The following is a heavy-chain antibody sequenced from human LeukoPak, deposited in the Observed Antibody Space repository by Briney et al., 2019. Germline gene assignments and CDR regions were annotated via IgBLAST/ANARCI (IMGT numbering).Heavy chain of an antibody. D-gene: IGHD6-13*01. J-gene: IGHJ6*02. Sequence: GGSLRLSCAASGFTFSSYAMSWVRQAPGKGLEWVSAISGSGGSTYYADSVKGRFTISRDNSKNTLYLQMNSLRAEDTAVYYCXKAXWYDYYYGMDVWGQGTTVTVSS. CDR2: ISGSGGST. CDR1: GFTFSSYA. V-gene: IGHV3-23*01. CDR3: XKAXWYDYYYGMDV.